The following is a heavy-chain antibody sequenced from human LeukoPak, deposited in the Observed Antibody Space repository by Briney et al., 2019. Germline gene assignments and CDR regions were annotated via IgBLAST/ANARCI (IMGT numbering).Heavy chain of an antibody. D-gene: IGHD6-19*01. Sequence: GGSLRLSCAASGFAFNNAWMNWVRQAPGKGLEWVSVIYSGGSTYYADSVKGRFTISRDNSKNTLYLQMNSLRAEDTAVYYCARVRWLVRAFDIWGQGTMVTVSS. CDR1: GFAFNNAW. V-gene: IGHV3-53*01. J-gene: IGHJ3*02. CDR2: IYSGGST. CDR3: ARVRWLVRAFDI.